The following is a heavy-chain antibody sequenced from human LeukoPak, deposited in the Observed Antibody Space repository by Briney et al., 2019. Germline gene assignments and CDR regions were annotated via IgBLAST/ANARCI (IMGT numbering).Heavy chain of an antibody. CDR1: GFTFDDYA. CDR2: INWNGGST. D-gene: IGHD1-26*01. J-gene: IGHJ5*02. Sequence: GGSLRLSCAAPGFTFDDYAMSWVRQAPGKGLEWVSGINWNGGSTGYADSVKGRFIISRDNAKNSLYLQMNSLRAEDTALYYCARGWESWFDPWGQGTLVTVSS. V-gene: IGHV3-20*04. CDR3: ARGWESWFDP.